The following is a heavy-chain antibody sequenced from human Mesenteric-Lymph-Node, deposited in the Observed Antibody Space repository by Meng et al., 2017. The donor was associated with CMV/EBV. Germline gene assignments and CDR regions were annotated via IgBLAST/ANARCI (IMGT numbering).Heavy chain of an antibody. J-gene: IGHJ6*02. CDR1: GYTFTNYD. Sequence: ASVKVSCKASGYTFTNYDINWVRQATGQGLEWMGWMNPNSGNTGYAQKFQGRVTMTRDTSINTAYMELSSLRSEDTAVYYCARDSDGYNPYYYYGMDVWGQGTTVTVSS. V-gene: IGHV1-8*01. CDR3: ARDSDGYNPYYYYGMDV. D-gene: IGHD5-24*01. CDR2: MNPNSGNT.